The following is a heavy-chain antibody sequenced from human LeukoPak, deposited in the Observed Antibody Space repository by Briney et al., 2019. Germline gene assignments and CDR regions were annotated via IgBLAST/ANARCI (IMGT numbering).Heavy chain of an antibody. Sequence: PSETLSLTCSVTGGSISSSNYYWGWIRQSPGKGLEWIGSIYYSGSTYYNPSLKSRVTMSVDTSKNQFSLKLSSVTAADTAVYYCAKDSAKKYDDYWGQGTLVTVSS. V-gene: IGHV4-39*07. CDR3: AKDSAKKYDDY. CDR1: GGSISSSNYY. D-gene: IGHD2/OR15-2a*01. CDR2: IYYSGST. J-gene: IGHJ4*02.